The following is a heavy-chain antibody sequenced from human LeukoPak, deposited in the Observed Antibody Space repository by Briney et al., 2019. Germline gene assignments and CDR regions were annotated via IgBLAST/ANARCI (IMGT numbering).Heavy chain of an antibody. Sequence: GGSLRLSCAASGFTLSSYGMHWVRQAPGKGLEWVAFIRYDGSNKYYADSVKGRFTISRDNSKNTLYLQMNSLRAEDTAVYYCSTALRFLEWLLSTWGQGTLVTVSS. V-gene: IGHV3-30*02. J-gene: IGHJ5*02. CDR3: STALRFLEWLLST. CDR2: IRYDGSNK. CDR1: GFTLSSYG. D-gene: IGHD3-3*01.